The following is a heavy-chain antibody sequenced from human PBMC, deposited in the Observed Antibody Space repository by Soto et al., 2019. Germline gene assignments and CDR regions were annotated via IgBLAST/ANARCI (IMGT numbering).Heavy chain of an antibody. Sequence: EVQLVESGGGLVEPGGSLTLACAASGFTFSHMWMSWVRQGPGKGPEWVGRIKSKSDGGTIDYAAPGRGRFTISRDDSREMVFLQMSSLKVEDTAVYYCTTSPDIVVVQTAGHYEAFDVWGQGTMVTVSP. D-gene: IGHD2-21*01. CDR3: TTSPDIVVVQTAGHYEAFDV. CDR1: GFTFSHMW. J-gene: IGHJ3*01. V-gene: IGHV3-15*01. CDR2: IKSKSDGGTI.